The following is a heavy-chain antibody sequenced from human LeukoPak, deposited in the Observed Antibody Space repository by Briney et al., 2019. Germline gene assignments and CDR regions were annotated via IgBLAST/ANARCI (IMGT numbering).Heavy chain of an antibody. J-gene: IGHJ4*01. D-gene: IGHD1-14*01. CDR2: IYDSGST. V-gene: IGHV4-39*07. Sequence: PSETLSLTCTVSGGSIRSSYYYWGWIRQPPGKGLEWIGSIYDSGSTYYNPSLKSRVTISVDTSKNQFSLKLNSVTAADTAVYYCAYNRNFALDNWGRGTLVTVSS. CDR3: AYNRNFALDN. CDR1: GGSIRSSYYY.